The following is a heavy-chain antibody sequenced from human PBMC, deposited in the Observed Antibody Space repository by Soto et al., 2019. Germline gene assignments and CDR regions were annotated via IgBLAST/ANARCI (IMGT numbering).Heavy chain of an antibody. CDR2: INPNSGGT. V-gene: IGHV1-2*02. CDR3: ARAGLIFGVVIMPYYGMDV. CDR1: GYTFTDYY. D-gene: IGHD3-3*01. J-gene: IGHJ6*02. Sequence: ASVKVSCKASGYTFTDYYMHWVRQAPGQGLEWMGWINPNSGGTNYAQKFQGRVTMTRDTSISTAYMELSRLRSDDTAVYYCARAGLIFGVVIMPYYGMDVWGQGTTVTVSS.